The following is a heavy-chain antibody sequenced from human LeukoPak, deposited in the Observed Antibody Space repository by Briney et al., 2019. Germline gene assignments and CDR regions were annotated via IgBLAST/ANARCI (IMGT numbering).Heavy chain of an antibody. V-gene: IGHV3-21*01. CDR3: ARADCSGSTCYLRRSWFDP. D-gene: IGHD2-2*01. CDR2: ISTSSRDI. Sequence: PGGSLRLSCAPSGLTFSSFDMNWARHAPGKGLEWVSSISTSSRDIYYRDSVNGQFTISGDDAKTSLYLQMNSLRVEDTAVDYCARADCSGSTCYLRRSWFDPWGQGTLVTVSS. CDR1: GLTFSSFD. J-gene: IGHJ5*02.